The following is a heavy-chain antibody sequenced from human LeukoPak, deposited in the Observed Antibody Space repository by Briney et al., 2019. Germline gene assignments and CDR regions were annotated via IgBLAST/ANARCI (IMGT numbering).Heavy chain of an antibody. D-gene: IGHD3-22*01. CDR1: GFTVSSNS. J-gene: IGHJ4*02. CDR2: IYSDNT. V-gene: IGHV3-53*01. CDR3: ARDPLGYYDSSGLH. Sequence: PGGSLRLSCTVSGFTVSSNSMSWVRQAPGKGLEWVSFIYSDNTHYSDSVKGRFTISRDNSKNTLYLQMNSLRAEDTAVYYCARDPLGYYDSSGLHWGQGTLVTVSS.